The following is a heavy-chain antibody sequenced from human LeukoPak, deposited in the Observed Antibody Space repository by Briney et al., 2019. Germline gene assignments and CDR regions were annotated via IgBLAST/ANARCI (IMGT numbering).Heavy chain of an antibody. V-gene: IGHV3-30*18. CDR1: GFRFSSYG. J-gene: IGHJ5*02. D-gene: IGHD6-13*01. Sequence: PGRSLRLSCAASGFRFSSYGMLCVRQAPGKGLEWVAVISYDGSNKYYADSVKGRFTISRDKSKNTLDLQMNSLRAEDTAVYYCAKDGSITAAGVFDPWGQGTLVTVSS. CDR2: ISYDGSNK. CDR3: AKDGSITAAGVFDP.